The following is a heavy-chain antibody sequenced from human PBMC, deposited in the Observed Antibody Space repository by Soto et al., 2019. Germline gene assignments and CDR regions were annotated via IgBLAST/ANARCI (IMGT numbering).Heavy chain of an antibody. Sequence: PSETLSLTCTVSGGSISSSSYYWGWIRQPPGKGLEWIGSIYYSGRTYYNPSLKSRLSISVDTSKNQFSLKLSSVTAADTAVYYCARGPAADNWFDPWGQGTLVTVSS. CDR3: ARGPAADNWFDP. V-gene: IGHV4-39*07. CDR1: GGSISSSSYY. D-gene: IGHD6-13*01. CDR2: IYYSGRT. J-gene: IGHJ5*02.